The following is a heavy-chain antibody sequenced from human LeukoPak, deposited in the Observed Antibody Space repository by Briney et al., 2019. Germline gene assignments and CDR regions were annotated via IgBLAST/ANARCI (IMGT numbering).Heavy chain of an antibody. CDR3: ARQRVYCGGDCYPNFDY. V-gene: IGHV4-38-2*02. CDR2: INHSGST. CDR1: GYSISSGYY. D-gene: IGHD2-21*02. J-gene: IGHJ4*02. Sequence: PSETLSLTCTVSGYSISSGYYWGWIRQPPGKGLEWIGEINHSGSTNYNPSLKSRVTISVDTSKNQFSLKLSSVTAADTAVYYCARQRVYCGGDCYPNFDYWGQGTLVTVSS.